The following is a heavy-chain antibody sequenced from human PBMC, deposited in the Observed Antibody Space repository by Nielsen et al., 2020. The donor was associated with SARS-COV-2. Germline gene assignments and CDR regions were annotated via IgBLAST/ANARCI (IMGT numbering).Heavy chain of an antibody. V-gene: IGHV3-33*01. D-gene: IGHD5-18*01. Sequence: GGSLRLSCAASGFTFSSYGMHWVRQAPGKGLEWVALIWFDGSNKYYADSVQGRFTISRDNFKNMLYLQMNSLRAEDTAVYYCARDETAMVLDYWGQGTLVTVSS. J-gene: IGHJ4*02. CDR3: ARDETAMVLDY. CDR2: IWFDGSNK. CDR1: GFTFSSYG.